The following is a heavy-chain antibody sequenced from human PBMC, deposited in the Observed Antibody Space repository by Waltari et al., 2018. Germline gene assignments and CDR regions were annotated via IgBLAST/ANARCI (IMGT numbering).Heavy chain of an antibody. V-gene: IGHV3-23*01. Sequence: EVQLLESGGGLVQPGGSLRLSCAASGFTFSSYAMSWVRQAPGKGLEWVSGSRGSVGSTDYADAVKGRFTISRDKSKNTLYLQMNSLRAEDTAVYYCAKEGGGSYYKCWGQGTLVTVSS. CDR2: SRGSVGST. J-gene: IGHJ4*02. CDR1: GFTFSSYA. CDR3: AKEGGGSYYKC. D-gene: IGHD1-26*01.